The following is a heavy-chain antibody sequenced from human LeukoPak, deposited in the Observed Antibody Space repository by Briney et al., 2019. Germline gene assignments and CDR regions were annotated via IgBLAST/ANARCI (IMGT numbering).Heavy chain of an antibody. V-gene: IGHV3-23*01. J-gene: IGHJ4*02. CDR1: GFPLSNYA. CDR3: ARAPVTSCRGAFCYPFDY. D-gene: IGHD2-21*01. Sequence: GGSLRLSCVASGFPLSNYAMSWVRQVPGKGLEWVSATSSSDDGTYYADSVRGRFTISRDNSKNTLYLRMNRLRVEDAALYYCARAPVTSCRGAFCYPFDYWGQGILVTVSS. CDR2: TSSSDDGT.